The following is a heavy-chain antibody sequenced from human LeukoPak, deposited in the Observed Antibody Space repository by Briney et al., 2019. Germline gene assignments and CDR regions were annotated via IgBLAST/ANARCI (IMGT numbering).Heavy chain of an antibody. CDR1: GITLSNYG. J-gene: IGHJ4*02. CDR2: ISDSGGRT. D-gene: IGHD3-22*01. CDR3: AKRGVVIRVILVGFHKEAYYFDS. Sequence: GGSLRLSCAVSGITLSNYGITWVRQAPGKGLEWVAGISDSGGRTNYADSVKGRFTISRDNPKNTLYLQMNSLRAEDTAVYFCAKRGVVIRVILVGFHKEAYYFDSWGQGALVTVSS. V-gene: IGHV3-23*01.